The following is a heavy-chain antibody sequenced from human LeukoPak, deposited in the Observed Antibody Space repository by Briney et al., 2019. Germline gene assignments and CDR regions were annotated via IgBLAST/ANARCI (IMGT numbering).Heavy chain of an antibody. V-gene: IGHV4-61*02. J-gene: IGHJ4*02. D-gene: IGHD6-13*01. CDR2: IYTSGST. CDR3: ARDRSSSWSLFDY. CDR1: GGSVSSGSYY. Sequence: TLSLTCTVSGGSVSSGSYYWSWIRQPAGKGLEWIGRIYTSGSTTYNPSLKSRVTMSVDTSKNQFSLRLSSVTAADTAVYYCARDRSSSWSLFDYWGQGTLVTVSS.